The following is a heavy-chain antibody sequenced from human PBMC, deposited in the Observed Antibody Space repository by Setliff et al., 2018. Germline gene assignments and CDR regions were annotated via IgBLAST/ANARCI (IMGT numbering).Heavy chain of an antibody. CDR1: GYSFTVFG. J-gene: IGHJ6*03. CDR3: VREGVDTRSSTDYRYYMDV. V-gene: IGHV1-18*01. CDR2: ISPYYGST. Sequence: GASVKVSCKTSGYSFTVFGISWVRQAPGQGLEWMGWISPYYGSTNYAQKFQGRVTMTTDTSTSTAYMELTSLTSDDTALYYCVREGVDTRSSTDYRYYMDVWGKGTTVTVSS. D-gene: IGHD5-18*01.